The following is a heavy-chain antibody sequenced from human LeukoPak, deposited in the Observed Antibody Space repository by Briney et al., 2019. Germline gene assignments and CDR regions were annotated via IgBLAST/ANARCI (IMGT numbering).Heavy chain of an antibody. Sequence: PGRSLRLSCAASGFTFSSYGMYWVRQAPGKGLEWVAVIWYDGSNKYYADSVKGRFTISRDNSKNTVYLQMNSLRAEDTAVYYCARVYSNSPEYGMDVWGQGTTVTDSS. V-gene: IGHV3-33*01. CDR1: GFTFSSYG. CDR3: ARVYSNSPEYGMDV. J-gene: IGHJ6*02. D-gene: IGHD2/OR15-2a*01. CDR2: IWYDGSNK.